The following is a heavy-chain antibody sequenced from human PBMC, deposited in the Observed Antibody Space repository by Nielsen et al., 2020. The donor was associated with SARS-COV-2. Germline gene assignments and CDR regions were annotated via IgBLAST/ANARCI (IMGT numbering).Heavy chain of an antibody. CDR1: GYTFTVYA. CDR3: ARSDPNYDSSGYYGL. D-gene: IGHD3-22*01. V-gene: IGHV1-3*01. J-gene: IGHJ4*02. CDR2: INAGNGNT. Sequence: ASVKVSCKASGYTFTVYAMHWVRQAPGQRLGWMGWINAGNGNTKSSQQFQGRVTITRDTSASTAYMELSSLRAEDTAVYYCARSDPNYDSSGYYGLWGQGTLVTVSS.